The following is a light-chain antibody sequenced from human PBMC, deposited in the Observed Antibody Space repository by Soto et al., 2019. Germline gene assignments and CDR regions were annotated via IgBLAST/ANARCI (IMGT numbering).Light chain of an antibody. CDR3: QQRSNWQGAT. CDR2: DAS. J-gene: IGKJ4*01. CDR1: QSVSSY. V-gene: IGKV3-11*01. Sequence: EIVVTQSTATLSLSPGERATLSCRASQSVSSYLAWYQQKPGQAPRLLIYDASNRATGIPARFSGSGSGTDFTLTISSLEPEDFAVYYCQQRSNWQGATFGGGTKVDI.